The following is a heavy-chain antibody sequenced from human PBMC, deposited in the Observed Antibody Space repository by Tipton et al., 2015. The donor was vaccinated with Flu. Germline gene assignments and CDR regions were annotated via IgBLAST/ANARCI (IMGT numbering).Heavy chain of an antibody. D-gene: IGHD3-22*01. CDR1: GGTFSSYA. V-gene: IGHV1-69*04. J-gene: IGHJ3*02. CDR3: GRKSRLDYDNGDDAFDI. CDR2: IIPILGIA. Sequence: VQLVQSGAEVKKPGSSVKVSCKASGGTFSSYAISWVRQAPGQGLEWMGRIIPILGIANYAQKFQGRVTITADKSTSTAYMELGSLRSEDTAVYYCGRKSRLDYDNGDDAFDIWGQGTMVTVSS.